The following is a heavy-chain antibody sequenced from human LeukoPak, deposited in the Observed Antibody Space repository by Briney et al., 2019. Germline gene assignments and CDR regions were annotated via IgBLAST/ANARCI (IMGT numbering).Heavy chain of an antibody. Sequence: GASVKVSCKASGGTFSSYAISWVRQAPGQGLEWMGWIIPIFGTANYAQKFQGRVTITADESTSTAYMELSSLRSEDTAVYYCARGVTVGYCSSTSCIFDYWGQGTLVTVSS. CDR2: IIPIFGTA. CDR3: ARGVTVGYCSSTSCIFDY. J-gene: IGHJ4*02. V-gene: IGHV1-69*13. D-gene: IGHD2-2*01. CDR1: GGTFSSYA.